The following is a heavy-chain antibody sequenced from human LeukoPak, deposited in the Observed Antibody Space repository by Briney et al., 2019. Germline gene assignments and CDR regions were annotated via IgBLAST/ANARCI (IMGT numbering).Heavy chain of an antibody. CDR1: GFNFSNYW. Sequence: GGSLRLSCAASGFNFSNYWMNWVRQAPGKGLEWVANIKQDGSEKYYVDSVKGRFTISRDNAKNSLYLQMNSLRAEDTAVYYCVRERFHGSGAPKFDFWGQGTLVTVSS. J-gene: IGHJ4*02. CDR2: IKQDGSEK. CDR3: VRERFHGSGAPKFDF. D-gene: IGHD3-10*01. V-gene: IGHV3-7*01.